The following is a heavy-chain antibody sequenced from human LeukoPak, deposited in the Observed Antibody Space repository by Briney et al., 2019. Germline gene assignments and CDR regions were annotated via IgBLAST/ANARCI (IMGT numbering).Heavy chain of an antibody. D-gene: IGHD7-27*01. CDR3: AKKLGLGTYDY. Sequence: GGSLRLSCAASGFTFSSYGMHWVRQAPGQGLEWMGWINPNSGGTNYAQKFQGRVTMTRDTSISTAYMELSRLRSDDTAVYYCAKKLGLGTYDYWGQGTLVTVSS. CDR1: GFTFSSYG. V-gene: IGHV1-2*02. CDR2: INPNSGGT. J-gene: IGHJ4*02.